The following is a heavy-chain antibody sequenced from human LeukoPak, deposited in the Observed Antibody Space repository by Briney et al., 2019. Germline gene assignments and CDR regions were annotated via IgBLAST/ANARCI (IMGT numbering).Heavy chain of an antibody. CDR3: AKFPSGYCGSGSYYFDY. Sequence: GGSLRLSCAASGFTFSSYAMTWVRQAPGKGLEWVSGISGSGGSTFYADSVKGRFTIPRDNSKNTVYLQMNSLRAEDTAVYYCAKFPSGYCGSGSYYFDYWGQGTLVTVSS. J-gene: IGHJ4*02. CDR2: ISGSGGST. D-gene: IGHD3-10*01. V-gene: IGHV3-23*01. CDR1: GFTFSSYA.